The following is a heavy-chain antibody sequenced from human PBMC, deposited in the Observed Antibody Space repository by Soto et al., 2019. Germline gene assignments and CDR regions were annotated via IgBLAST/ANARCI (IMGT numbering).Heavy chain of an antibody. Sequence: QVQLVESGGGVVQPGRSLRLSCAASGFTFGSKGCPWFGQAQGRGLGWVAVISYDGSNKYYADSVKGRFTISRDNSKNTLYLQMNSLRAEDTAVYYCAKDSGIYGMDVWGQGTTVTVSS. J-gene: IGHJ6*02. CDR2: ISYDGSNK. CDR3: AKDSGIYGMDV. CDR1: GFTFGSKG. V-gene: IGHV3-30*18.